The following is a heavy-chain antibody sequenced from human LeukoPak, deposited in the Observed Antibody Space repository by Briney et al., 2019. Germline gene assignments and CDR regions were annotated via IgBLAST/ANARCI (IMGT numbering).Heavy chain of an antibody. Sequence: GGSLRLSCAASGFTFSSYAMSWVRQAPGKGLEWVSAISGSGGSTYYADSVKGRFTISRDNSKNTLYLQMNSLRAEDTAVYYCAKDGSRGSGYYPYYFDYWGQGTLVTVSS. D-gene: IGHD3-22*01. CDR3: AKDGSRGSGYYPYYFDY. CDR2: ISGSGGST. J-gene: IGHJ4*02. V-gene: IGHV3-23*01. CDR1: GFTFSSYA.